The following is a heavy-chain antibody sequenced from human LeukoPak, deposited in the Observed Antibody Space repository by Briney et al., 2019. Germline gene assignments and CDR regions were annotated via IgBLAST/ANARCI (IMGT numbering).Heavy chain of an antibody. CDR1: GFTFSSYT. CDR2: ITTGDGNT. J-gene: IGHJ4*02. V-gene: IGHV3-23*01. Sequence: GGSLRLSCTASGFTFSSYTMTWVRQAPGKGLKWVSTITTGDGNTYYADSVKGRFAISRDNSKNTLYLQMNSLRAEDTAVYYCAKARGGVSMIDYWGQGTLVTVSS. D-gene: IGHD3-22*01. CDR3: AKARGGVSMIDY.